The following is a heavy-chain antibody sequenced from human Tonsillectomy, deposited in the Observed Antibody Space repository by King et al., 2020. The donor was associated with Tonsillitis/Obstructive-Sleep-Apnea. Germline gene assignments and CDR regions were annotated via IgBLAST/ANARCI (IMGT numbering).Heavy chain of an antibody. CDR1: GFTFSSYG. J-gene: IGHJ6*02. D-gene: IGHD3-3*01. CDR2: ISYDGNNK. Sequence: VQLVESGGGVVQPGRSLRLSCAASGFTFSSYGMHWVRQAPGKGLEWVAVISYDGNNKYYADSVKGRFTISRDNSKNTLYLQMNNLRAEDTAVYFRAKDVTTPHYYYGMDVWGQGTTVTVSS. V-gene: IGHV3-30*18. CDR3: AKDVTTPHYYYGMDV.